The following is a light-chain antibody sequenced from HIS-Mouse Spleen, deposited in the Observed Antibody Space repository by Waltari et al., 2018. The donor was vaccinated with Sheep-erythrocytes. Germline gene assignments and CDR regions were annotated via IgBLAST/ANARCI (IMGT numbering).Light chain of an antibody. J-gene: IGLJ2*01. Sequence: QSALTQPRSVSGSPGQSVTISCTGTSSDVGGYNYVSWYQQHPGKAPKLMIYYVSNRPSGVPDRFSGSKSGNTASLTISGLQAADEADYYCCSYAGSYAFVVFGGGTKLTVL. CDR2: YVS. CDR3: CSYAGSYAFVV. V-gene: IGLV2-11*01. CDR1: SSDVGGYNY.